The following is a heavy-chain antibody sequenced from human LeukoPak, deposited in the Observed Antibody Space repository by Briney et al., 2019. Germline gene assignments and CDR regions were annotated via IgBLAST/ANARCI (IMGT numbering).Heavy chain of an antibody. D-gene: IGHD2-15*01. CDR1: GFTFSSYA. CDR2: ISYDGSNK. V-gene: IGHV3-30-3*01. J-gene: IGHJ4*02. Sequence: GGPLSLSCAASGFTFSSYAMHWVRQAPGKGLEWVAVISYDGSNKYYADSVKGRFTISRDNSKNTLYLQMNSLRAEDTAVYYCARAVAGAFDYWGQGTLVTVSS. CDR3: ARAVAGAFDY.